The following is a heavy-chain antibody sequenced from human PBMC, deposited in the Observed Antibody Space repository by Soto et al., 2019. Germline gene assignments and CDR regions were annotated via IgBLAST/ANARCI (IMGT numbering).Heavy chain of an antibody. Sequence: SETLCLTCTVSGGSISSYYWSCLRQPPGKGLEWIGYIYYSGSTNYNPSLKSRVTISVDTNKNQFSLKLSSVTAADTAVYYCARLVHSNQAYYYGMDVWDQGTTVTVSS. CDR2: IYYSGST. CDR3: ARLVHSNQAYYYGMDV. J-gene: IGHJ6*02. V-gene: IGHV4-59*01. CDR1: GGSISSYY.